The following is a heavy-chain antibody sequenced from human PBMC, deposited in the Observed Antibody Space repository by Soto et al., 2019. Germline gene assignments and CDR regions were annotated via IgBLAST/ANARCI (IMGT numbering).Heavy chain of an antibody. V-gene: IGHV1-69-2*01. J-gene: IGHJ5*01. D-gene: IGHD3-16*01. CDR1: GYIFTANY. Sequence: EVQLVQSGAEVKKPGTTVKISCRVSGYIFTANYLYWVREAPGKGLLWMGLVDPEDGETRYSESLQGRVTMTADTSTNTAYMEMRALTSEDTATYYCATDMRGAYGIGLDSWGKGTLVTVSS. CDR3: ATDMRGAYGIGLDS. CDR2: VDPEDGET.